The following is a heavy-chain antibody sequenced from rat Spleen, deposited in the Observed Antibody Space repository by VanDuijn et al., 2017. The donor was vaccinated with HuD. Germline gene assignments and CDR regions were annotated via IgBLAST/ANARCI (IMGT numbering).Heavy chain of an antibody. V-gene: IGHV5-7*01. Sequence: EVQLVESGGGLVQPGRSMKLSCVVSGFTFNKYDMAWVRQTPKKGLEWVATINSAGTRTFYRDSLKGRFTVSRENARGTLHLQIDSLRSEDTATYHCARHGVYYYSGDDYVMDVWGQGASVTVSS. CDR2: INSAGTRT. CDR1: GFTFNKYD. J-gene: IGHJ4*01. D-gene: IGHD1-1*01. CDR3: ARHGVYYYSGDDYVMDV.